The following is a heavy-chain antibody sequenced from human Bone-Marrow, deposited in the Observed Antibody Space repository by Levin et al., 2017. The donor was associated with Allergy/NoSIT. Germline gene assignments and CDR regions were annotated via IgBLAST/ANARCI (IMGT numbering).Heavy chain of an antibody. D-gene: IGHD2-2*01. CDR3: VKDSSALDGLLDY. CDR1: GFPFSSYG. Sequence: LSLTCAASGFPFSSYGVHWVRQAPGKGLEWVAVIAYVGDYKYYADSVKGRFTISRDNSKNTVYLEMNSLRPEDTAVYYCVKDSSALDGLLDYCGQGTPVTVSS. V-gene: IGHV3-30*18. CDR2: IAYVGDYK. J-gene: IGHJ4*02.